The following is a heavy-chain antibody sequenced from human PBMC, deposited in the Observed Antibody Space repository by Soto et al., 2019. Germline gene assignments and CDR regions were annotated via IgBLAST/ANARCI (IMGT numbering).Heavy chain of an antibody. Sequence: PGGSLRLSCAASGFAFSDSAMHWVRQASGKGLEWIGRIRGKRGNDGTYYVDSVEGRFTISRDNAKNTLYLQMNSLRAEDTAVYYCVRGDGDYYDGNGYLGRHWGQGTLVTVSS. CDR3: VRGDGDYYDGNGYLGRH. V-gene: IGHV3-73*01. D-gene: IGHD3-22*01. J-gene: IGHJ4*02. CDR2: IRGKRGNDGT. CDR1: GFAFSDSA.